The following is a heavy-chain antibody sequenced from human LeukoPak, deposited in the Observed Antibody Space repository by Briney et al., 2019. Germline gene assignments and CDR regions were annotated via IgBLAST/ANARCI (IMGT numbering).Heavy chain of an antibody. CDR3: ARGGHDYGDYVGDYYGMDV. CDR2: IYHSGST. CDR1: GGSISSSNW. D-gene: IGHD4-17*01. V-gene: IGHV4-4*02. J-gene: IGHJ6*02. Sequence: SETLSLTCAVSGGSISSSNWWSWVRQPPGKGLEWIGEIYHSGSTNYNPSLKSRVTISVDTSKNQFSLKLSSVTAADTAVYYCARGGHDYGDYVGDYYGMDVWGQGTTVTVSS.